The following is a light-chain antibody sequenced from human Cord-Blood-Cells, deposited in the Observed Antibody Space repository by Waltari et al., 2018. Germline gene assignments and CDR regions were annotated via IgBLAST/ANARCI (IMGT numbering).Light chain of an antibody. V-gene: IGLV2-8*01. Sequence: QSALTQPPSPSGPPGPSVTISCTGTTSDAGGYNYVSWYQHHPGKAPKLMIYVVSKRPSGVPDRFSGSKSGNTASLTVSGLQAEDEADYYCSSYAGSNNLVFGGGTKLTVL. CDR1: TSDAGGYNY. CDR3: SSYAGSNNLV. CDR2: VVS. J-gene: IGLJ3*02.